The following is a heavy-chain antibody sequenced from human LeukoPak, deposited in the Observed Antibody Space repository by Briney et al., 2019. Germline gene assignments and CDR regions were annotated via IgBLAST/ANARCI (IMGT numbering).Heavy chain of an antibody. CDR3: ARVADRFGYNYGIDEYFDY. CDR1: AGSMSNYY. D-gene: IGHD5-18*01. V-gene: IGHV4-59*12. J-gene: IGHJ4*02. Sequence: SETLSLTCTVSAGSMSNYYWSWVRQPPGKGLEWIAYIYSSGSTNYNPSLNSRITMTVDTSRNQFSLNLNSLTVADTAVYFCARVADRFGYNYGIDEYFDYWGQGALVTVSS. CDR2: IYSSGST.